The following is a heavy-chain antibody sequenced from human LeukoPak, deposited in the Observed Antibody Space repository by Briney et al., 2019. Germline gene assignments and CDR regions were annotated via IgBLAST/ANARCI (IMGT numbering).Heavy chain of an antibody. V-gene: IGHV4-34*01. J-gene: IGHJ4*02. D-gene: IGHD3-10*01. CDR3: ARGGGTMVRGARPRYYFDY. CDR1: GGSFSGYY. Sequence: ASETLSLTCAVYGGSFSGYYWSWIRQPPGKGLEWIGEINHSGSTNYNPSLKSRVTIPVDTSKNQFSLKLSSVTAADTAVYYCARGGGTMVRGARPRYYFDYWGQGTLVTVSS. CDR2: INHSGST.